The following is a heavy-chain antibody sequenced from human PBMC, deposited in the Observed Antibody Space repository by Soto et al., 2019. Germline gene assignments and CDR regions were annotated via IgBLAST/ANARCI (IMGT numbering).Heavy chain of an antibody. CDR2: IYYSGST. CDR1: GGSISSGDYY. J-gene: IGHJ4*02. V-gene: IGHV4-30-4*01. Sequence: SETLSLTCTVSGGSISSGDYYWSWIRQPPGKGLEWIGYIYYSGSTYYNPSPKSRVTISVDTSKNQFSLKLSSVTAADTAVSYCAPRGFWSGYSDYWGQGTLVTVS. D-gene: IGHD3-3*01. CDR3: APRGFWSGYSDY.